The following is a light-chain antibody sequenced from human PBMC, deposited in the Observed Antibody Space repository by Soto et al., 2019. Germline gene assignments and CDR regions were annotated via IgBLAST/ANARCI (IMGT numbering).Light chain of an antibody. Sequence: AIQMTQSPSSLSASVGDRVTITCRASQDIRGDLGWYQQKPGKAPKALIYGASNLQSGVPSRFSGCGFGTDFTLTISSLQPEDFATYYCLQDRNYPRTFGQGTKVESK. CDR1: QDIRGD. CDR3: LQDRNYPRT. CDR2: GAS. V-gene: IGKV1-6*01. J-gene: IGKJ1*01.